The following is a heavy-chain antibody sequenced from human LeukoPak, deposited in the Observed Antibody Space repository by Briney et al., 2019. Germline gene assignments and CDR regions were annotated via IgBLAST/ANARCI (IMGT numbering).Heavy chain of an antibody. CDR3: AREAVAAHPYYYYGMDV. CDR2: ISAYNGNT. D-gene: IGHD6-19*01. V-gene: IGHV1-18*01. CDR1: GYTFTSYG. Sequence: GASVKVSCKASGYTFTSYGISWVRQAPGQGLEWMGWISAYNGNTNYAQKLQGRVTMTTDTSTSTAYMELRSLRSDDTAVYYCAREAVAAHPYYYYGMDVWGQGTTVTVSS. J-gene: IGHJ6*02.